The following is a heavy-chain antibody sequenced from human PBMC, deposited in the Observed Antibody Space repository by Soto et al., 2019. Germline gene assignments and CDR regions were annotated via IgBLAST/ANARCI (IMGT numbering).Heavy chain of an antibody. J-gene: IGHJ3*02. D-gene: IGHD3-9*01. Sequence: ASVKVSCKASGYTFTGYYMHWVRQAPGQGLEWMGWINPNSGGTNYAQKFQGRVTMTRDTSISTAYMELSRLRSDDTAVYYCARDRDYDILTGYYPLAFDIWCQGTMVTVSS. CDR2: INPNSGGT. CDR1: GYTFTGYY. V-gene: IGHV1-2*02. CDR3: ARDRDYDILTGYYPLAFDI.